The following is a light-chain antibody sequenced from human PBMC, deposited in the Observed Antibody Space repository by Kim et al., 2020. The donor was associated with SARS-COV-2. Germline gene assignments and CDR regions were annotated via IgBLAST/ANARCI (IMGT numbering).Light chain of an antibody. V-gene: IGKV3-20*01. Sequence: EILLTQSPGTLSLSPGERATLSCRASQSVSNRFLAWYQQKPGHAPRLLLYGASTRATGIPDRFSGSGSGTDFTLTISRLEPEDFAIYYCQQFGGSPPYTFGQGTKLEI. CDR1: QSVSNRF. CDR3: QQFGGSPPYT. CDR2: GAS. J-gene: IGKJ2*01.